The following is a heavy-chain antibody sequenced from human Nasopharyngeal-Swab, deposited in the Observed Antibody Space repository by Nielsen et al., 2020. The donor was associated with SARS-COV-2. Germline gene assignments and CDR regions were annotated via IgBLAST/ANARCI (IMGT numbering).Heavy chain of an antibody. CDR2: ITPSGGAT. D-gene: IGHD6-13*01. J-gene: IGHJ5*02. V-gene: IGHV1-46*01. CDR1: GFFFSHYF. CDR3: ASEPGGMAAPGKHFDP. Sequence: ASVKAPCKASGFFFSHYFMHWVRQAPGQGLEWMGVITPSGGATNYARKFRGRVTMTRDPSTSTVYLDLSSLKSEDTAVYFCASEPGGMAAPGKHFDPWGQGTLVTVSS.